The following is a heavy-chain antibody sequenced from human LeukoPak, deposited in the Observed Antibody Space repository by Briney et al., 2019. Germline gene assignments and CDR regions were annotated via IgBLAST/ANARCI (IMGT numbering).Heavy chain of an antibody. V-gene: IGHV3-23*01. Sequence: GGSLRLSCAASGFTFSSYAMSWVRQAPGKGLEWVSGISGSGGSTYYADSVTGRFIISRDNSKNTLYLQMNSLRDEDTAVYYCAKDRSMTGNNDAFDIWGQGTMVTVSS. D-gene: IGHD1-20*01. CDR2: ISGSGGST. CDR3: AKDRSMTGNNDAFDI. J-gene: IGHJ3*02. CDR1: GFTFSSYA.